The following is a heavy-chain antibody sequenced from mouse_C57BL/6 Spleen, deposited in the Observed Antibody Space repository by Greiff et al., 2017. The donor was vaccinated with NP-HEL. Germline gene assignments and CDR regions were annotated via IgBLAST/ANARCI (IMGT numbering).Heavy chain of an antibody. D-gene: IGHD3-2*02. V-gene: IGHV1-80*01. Sequence: QVQLQQSGAELVKPGASVKISCKASGYAFSSYWMNWVKQRPGKGLEWIGQIYPGDGDTNYNGKFKGKATLTADKSSSTAYMQLSSLTSEDSAVYFCAGQLRLPYFDYWGQGTTLTVSS. CDR2: IYPGDGDT. CDR3: AGQLRLPYFDY. CDR1: GYAFSSYW. J-gene: IGHJ2*01.